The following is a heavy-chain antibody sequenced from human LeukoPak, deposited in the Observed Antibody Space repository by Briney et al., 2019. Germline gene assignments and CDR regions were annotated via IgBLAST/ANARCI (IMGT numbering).Heavy chain of an antibody. CDR2: IYPVDSDT. D-gene: IGHD3-3*01. V-gene: IGHV5-51*01. Sequence: GESLKISCKGSGYSFTSYWIGWVRQMPGKGLEWMGIIYPVDSDTRYSPSFQGQVTISADKSISTAYLQWSSLKASDTAMYYCARRGRGYDFWSGPSSSDAFDIWGQGTMVTVSS. CDR1: GYSFTSYW. CDR3: ARRGRGYDFWSGPSSSDAFDI. J-gene: IGHJ3*02.